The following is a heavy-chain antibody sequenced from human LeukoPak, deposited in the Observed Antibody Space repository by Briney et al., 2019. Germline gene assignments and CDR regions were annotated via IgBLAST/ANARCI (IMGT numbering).Heavy chain of an antibody. D-gene: IGHD4-11*01. Sequence: PGGSLRLSCAASGFTFSSYTMNWVRQAPGKGLEWVSYISSSSSPIYYADSVKGRFTISRDNAKNSLYLQMNSLRAEDTAVYYCARGRTVMDVWGKGTTVTVSS. CDR3: ARGRTVMDV. J-gene: IGHJ6*04. V-gene: IGHV3-48*04. CDR2: ISSSSSPI. CDR1: GFTFSSYT.